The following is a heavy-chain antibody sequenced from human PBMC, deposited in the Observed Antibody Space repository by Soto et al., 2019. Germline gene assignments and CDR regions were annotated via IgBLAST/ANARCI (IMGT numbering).Heavy chain of an antibody. CDR2: ISAYNGNT. V-gene: IGHV1-18*04. CDR1: GYTFTSYG. Sequence: ASVKVSCKASGYTFTSYGISWVRQAPGQGLEWMGWISAYNGNTNYAQKLQGRVTMTTDTSTSTAYMELRSLRSDDTAVYYCASSLAYYYSPGTPSGTDVCDKGTTVTVSS. J-gene: IGHJ6*04. D-gene: IGHD3-10*01. CDR3: ASSLAYYYSPGTPSGTDV.